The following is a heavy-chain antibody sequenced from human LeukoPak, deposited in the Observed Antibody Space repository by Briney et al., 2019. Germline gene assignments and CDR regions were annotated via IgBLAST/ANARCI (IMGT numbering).Heavy chain of an antibody. V-gene: IGHV3-23*01. J-gene: IGHJ4*02. CDR3: ARASLYFDYLFDY. CDR1: GFTVSSNY. D-gene: IGHD3-9*01. CDR2: LSGSGGGT. Sequence: GGSLRLSCAASGFTVSSNYMSWVRQAPGKGLEWVSGLSGSGGGTSYGDSVKGRLTISRDNSKNTLYLQMSTLTAEDTAVYYCARASLYFDYLFDYWGQGTLVTVSS.